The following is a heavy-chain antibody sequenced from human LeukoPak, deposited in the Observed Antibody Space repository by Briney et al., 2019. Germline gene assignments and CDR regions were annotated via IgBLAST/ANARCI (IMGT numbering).Heavy chain of an antibody. CDR1: GGSISSYY. V-gene: IGHV3-66*01. CDR2: IYSGGST. Sequence: ETLSLTCTVSGGSISSYYWSWVRQAPGKGLEWVSVIYSGGSTYYADSVKGRFTISRDNSKNTLYLQMNSLRAEDTAVYYCATFVEMATIGEYWGQGTLVTVSS. CDR3: ATFVEMATIGEY. D-gene: IGHD5-24*01. J-gene: IGHJ4*02.